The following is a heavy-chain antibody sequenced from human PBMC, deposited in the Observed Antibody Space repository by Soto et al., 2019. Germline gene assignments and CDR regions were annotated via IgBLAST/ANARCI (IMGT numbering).Heavy chain of an antibody. V-gene: IGHV4-31*03. CDR3: ARGWRDGYTGLYYSDN. Sequence: QVQLQESGPGLVKPSQTLSLTCTVSGGPISSSYFWSWIRQYPGKGLEWIGYIDYSSSTYYNPSLKSRVVRASDTSANHFSLSLSSVTAADTAVFFCARGWRDGYTGLYYSDNWGQGTLVTVSS. J-gene: IGHJ4*02. CDR1: GGPISSSYF. D-gene: IGHD5-12*01. CDR2: IDYSSST.